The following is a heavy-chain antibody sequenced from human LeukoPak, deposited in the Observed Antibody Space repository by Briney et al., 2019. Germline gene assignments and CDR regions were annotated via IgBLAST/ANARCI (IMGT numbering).Heavy chain of an antibody. Sequence: GGSLRLSCATSRFSFSSYRMNWVRQAPGKGLEWVASISSNNGYIYYADSVKGRFTISRDNGENSLHLQMNSLRAEDAAVYYCARDLGTRKSIAFADWGQGTLVTVSS. CDR1: RFSFSSYR. V-gene: IGHV3-21*01. D-gene: IGHD6-6*01. CDR2: ISSNNGYI. CDR3: ARDLGTRKSIAFAD. J-gene: IGHJ4*02.